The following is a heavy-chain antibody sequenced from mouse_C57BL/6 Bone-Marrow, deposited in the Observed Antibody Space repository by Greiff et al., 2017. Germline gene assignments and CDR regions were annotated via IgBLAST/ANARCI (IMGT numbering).Heavy chain of an antibody. V-gene: IGHV3-6*01. D-gene: IGHD1-1*01. CDR1: GYSITSGYY. Sequence: EVQVVESGPGLVKPSQSLSLTCSVTGYSITSGYYWNWIRQFPGNKLEWMGYISYDGSNNYNPSLKNRISITRDTSKNQFFLKLNSVTTEDTATXYCARDKVYYGSSWFAYWGQGTLVTVSA. J-gene: IGHJ3*01. CDR2: ISYDGSN. CDR3: ARDKVYYGSSWFAY.